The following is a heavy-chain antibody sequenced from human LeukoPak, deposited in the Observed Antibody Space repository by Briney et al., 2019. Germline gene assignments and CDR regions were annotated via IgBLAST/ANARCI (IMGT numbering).Heavy chain of an antibody. CDR3: ARLEDDYFDY. Sequence: KPSETLSLTCTVSGGSIRSSYYYWGWIRQPPGKGLEWIGSIYDSGSTYYNPSLKSRVTISVDTSKNQFSLKLNSVTAADTAVYYCARLEDDYFDYWGQGTLVTVSS. D-gene: IGHD2-15*01. J-gene: IGHJ4*02. CDR1: GGSIRSSYYY. CDR2: IYDSGST. V-gene: IGHV4-39*01.